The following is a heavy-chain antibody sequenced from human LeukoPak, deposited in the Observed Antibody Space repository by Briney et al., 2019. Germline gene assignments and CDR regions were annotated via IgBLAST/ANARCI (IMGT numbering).Heavy chain of an antibody. V-gene: IGHV4-39*01. CDR2: IYYSGST. CDR3: ASDLYSSGSPTHAFDT. D-gene: IGHD6-19*01. CDR1: GGSISSSSYY. J-gene: IGHJ3*02. Sequence: SETLSLTCTVSGGSISSSSYYWGWIRQPPGKGLEWIGSIYYSGSTYYNPSLKSRVTISVDTSKNQFSLKLSSVTAADTAVYYCASDLYSSGSPTHAFDTWGQGTMVTVSS.